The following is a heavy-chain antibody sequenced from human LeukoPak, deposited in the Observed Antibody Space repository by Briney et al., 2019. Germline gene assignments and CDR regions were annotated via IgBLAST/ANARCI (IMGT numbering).Heavy chain of an antibody. Sequence: PSQTLSLTCTVSGGSISSGDYYWSWIRQPPGKGLEWIGYIYYSGSTYYSPSLKSRVTISVDTSKNQFSLKLSSVTAADTAVYYCARTMIVVVTLFDYWGQGTLVTVSS. CDR3: ARTMIVVVTLFDY. D-gene: IGHD3-22*01. CDR2: IYYSGST. CDR1: GGSISSGDYY. V-gene: IGHV4-30-4*08. J-gene: IGHJ4*02.